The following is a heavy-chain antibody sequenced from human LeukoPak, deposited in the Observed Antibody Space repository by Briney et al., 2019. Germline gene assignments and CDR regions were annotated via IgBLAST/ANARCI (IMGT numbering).Heavy chain of an antibody. D-gene: IGHD1-26*01. Sequence: PGGSLRLSCAASGFTFSSYSMNWVRQAPGKGLEWVSYISSSSSTIYYADSVKGRFTISRDNAKNSLYLQMNSLRAEDTAVYYCARDLQWELPDAFDIWGQGTMVTVSS. V-gene: IGHV3-48*01. CDR1: GFTFSSYS. J-gene: IGHJ3*02. CDR3: ARDLQWELPDAFDI. CDR2: ISSSSSTI.